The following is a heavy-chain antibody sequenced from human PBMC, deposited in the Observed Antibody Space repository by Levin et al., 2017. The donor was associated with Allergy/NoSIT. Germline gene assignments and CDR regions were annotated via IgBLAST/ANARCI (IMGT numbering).Heavy chain of an antibody. J-gene: IGHJ4*02. CDR3: AKAAAGTLYYFDY. CDR1: GFTFSSYG. Sequence: GGSLRLSCAASGFTFSSYGMHWVRQAPGKGLEWVAFISYDGSNKYYVDSVKGRFTISRDNSKNTLYLQMNSLRAEDTAVYYCAKAAAGTLYYFDYWGQGTLVTVSS. D-gene: IGHD6-13*01. V-gene: IGHV3-30*18. CDR2: ISYDGSNK.